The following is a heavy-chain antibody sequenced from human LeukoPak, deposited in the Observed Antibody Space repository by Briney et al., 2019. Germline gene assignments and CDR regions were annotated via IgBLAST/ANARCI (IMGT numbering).Heavy chain of an antibody. CDR2: IRYDGSNK. Sequence: AGGSLRLSCAASGFTFSSYGMHWVRQAPGKGLEWVAFIRYDGSNKYYADSVKGRFTISRDNSKNTLYLQMNSLRAEDTAVYYCAKDHPYYFDYWGQGTLVTVSS. CDR1: GFTFSSYG. CDR3: AKDHPYYFDY. V-gene: IGHV3-30*02. J-gene: IGHJ4*02.